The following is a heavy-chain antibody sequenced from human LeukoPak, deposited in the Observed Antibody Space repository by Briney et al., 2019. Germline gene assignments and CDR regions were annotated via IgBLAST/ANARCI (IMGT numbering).Heavy chain of an antibody. J-gene: IGHJ4*02. CDR3: ARVFPYCSSTSCYIVKDKYYFDY. Sequence: GGSLRLSCAASGFTFSGYWMSWVRQAPGKGLEWVANIKQDGSEKYYVDSVKGRFTISRDNAKNSLYLQMNSLRAEDTAVYYCARVFPYCSSTSCYIVKDKYYFDYWGQGTLVTVSS. CDR2: IKQDGSEK. V-gene: IGHV3-7*01. CDR1: GFTFSGYW. D-gene: IGHD2-2*02.